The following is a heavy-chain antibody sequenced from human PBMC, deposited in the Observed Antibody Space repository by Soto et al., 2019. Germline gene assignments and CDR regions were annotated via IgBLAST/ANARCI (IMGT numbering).Heavy chain of an antibody. CDR1: GFTFSSFA. D-gene: IGHD3-3*01. CDR2: IGGSGALT. CDR3: AKAEPLSGYDFWSGCSDY. Sequence: PGGSLRLSCAASGFTFSSFAMSWVRQAPGKGLEWVSAIGGSGALTYYADSVKGRFTVSRDNSKNTLYLQMSSLRDEDTAVYYCAKAEPLSGYDFWSGCSDYWGQGTLVTVSS. V-gene: IGHV3-23*01. J-gene: IGHJ4*02.